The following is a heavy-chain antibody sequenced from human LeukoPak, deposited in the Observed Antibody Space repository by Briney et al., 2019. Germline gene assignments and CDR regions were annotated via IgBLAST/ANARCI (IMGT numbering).Heavy chain of an antibody. Sequence: SVKVSCKASGGTFSSYAISWVRQAPGQGLEWMGRIIPILGIANYAQKFQGRVTITADKSTSTAYMELSSLRSEDTAVYYCASPAYCGGDCYHNNWFDPWGQGTLVTVSS. V-gene: IGHV1-69*04. CDR2: IIPILGIA. CDR3: ASPAYCGGDCYHNNWFDP. J-gene: IGHJ5*02. CDR1: GGTFSSYA. D-gene: IGHD2-21*02.